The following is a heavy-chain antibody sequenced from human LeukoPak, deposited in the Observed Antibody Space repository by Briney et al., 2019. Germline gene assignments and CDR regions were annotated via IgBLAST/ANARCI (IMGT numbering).Heavy chain of an antibody. D-gene: IGHD6-13*01. J-gene: IGHJ3*02. V-gene: IGHV4-59*01. Sequence: SETLSLTCTVSGGSISSYYWSWIRQPPGKGLEWIGYIYYSGSTNYNPSLKSRVTISVDTSKNQFSLKLSSVTAADTAVYYCARSRGSSWWDAFDIWGQGTMVTVSS. CDR2: IYYSGST. CDR3: ARSRGSSWWDAFDI. CDR1: GGSISSYY.